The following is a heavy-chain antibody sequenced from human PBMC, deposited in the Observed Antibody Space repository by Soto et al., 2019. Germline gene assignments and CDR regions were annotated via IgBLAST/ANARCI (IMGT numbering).Heavy chain of an antibody. D-gene: IGHD2-2*01. CDR1: GYALTSSG. V-gene: IGHV1-69*01. Sequence: PAKVSWKDSGYALTSSGISWVRQAKRQGLEWMGGIIPIFGTANYAQKFQGRVTITADESTSTAYMELSSLRSEDTAVYYCARVVGYCSSTSCYEGKKDWFDPWGQGTLVTVFS. CDR3: ARVVGYCSSTSCYEGKKDWFDP. J-gene: IGHJ5*02. CDR2: IIPIFGTA.